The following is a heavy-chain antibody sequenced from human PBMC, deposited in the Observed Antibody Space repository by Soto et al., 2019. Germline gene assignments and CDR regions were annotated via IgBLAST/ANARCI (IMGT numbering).Heavy chain of an antibody. CDR3: ARDRYDSSGYYYEYGMDV. D-gene: IGHD3-22*01. CDR1: GFTFSSYA. Sequence: GGSLRLSCAASGFTFSSYAMHWVRQAPGKGLEWVAVISYDGSNKYYADSVKGRFTISRDNSKNTLYLQMNSLRAEDTAVYYCARDRYDSSGYYYEYGMDVWGQGTTVTVSS. V-gene: IGHV3-30-3*01. J-gene: IGHJ6*02. CDR2: ISYDGSNK.